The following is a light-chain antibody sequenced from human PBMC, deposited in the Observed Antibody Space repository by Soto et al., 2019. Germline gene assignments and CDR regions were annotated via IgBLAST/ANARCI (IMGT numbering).Light chain of an antibody. J-gene: IGLJ1*01. CDR1: SSDDGGYNY. CDR2: DVS. V-gene: IGLV2-11*01. Sequence: ALTQPRSVSGSPGQSVTISCTGTSSDDGGYNYVSWYQQHPGKAPKLTIYDVSNRPSWVPDRISGSKSGNTASLTISGLQAEDEADYYCCSYAGSYTFVFGTGTKVTVL. CDR3: CSYAGSYTFV.